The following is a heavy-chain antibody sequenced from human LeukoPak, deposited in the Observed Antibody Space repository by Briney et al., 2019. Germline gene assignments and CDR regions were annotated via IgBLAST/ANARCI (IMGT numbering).Heavy chain of an antibody. CDR3: AKDLSYTSGASDH. CDR2: ITDDGYNT. V-gene: IGHV3-23*01. J-gene: IGHJ4*02. Sequence: GGSLRLSCAASGFTFSAFAMTWARQAPGKGLEWVSTITDDGYNTYSADSVKGRITFSRDNSKSTLSLQLRSLRAEDTAVYYCAKDLSYTSGASDHWGQGTLVTVSS. CDR1: GFTFSAFA. D-gene: IGHD6-19*01.